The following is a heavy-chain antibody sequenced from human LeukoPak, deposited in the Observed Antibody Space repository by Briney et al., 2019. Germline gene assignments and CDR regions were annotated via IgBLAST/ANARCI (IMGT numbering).Heavy chain of an antibody. CDR3: ARDKVEYGSGSCTDY. CDR2: ISSSGSTI. D-gene: IGHD3-10*01. CDR1: GFTFSSYE. Sequence: GGSLRLSCAASGFTFSSYEMNWVRQAPGKGLEWVSYISSSGSTIYYADSVKGRFTISRDNAKNSLYLQMNSLRAEDTAVYYCARDKVEYGSGSCTDYWGQGTLVTVSS. J-gene: IGHJ4*02. V-gene: IGHV3-48*03.